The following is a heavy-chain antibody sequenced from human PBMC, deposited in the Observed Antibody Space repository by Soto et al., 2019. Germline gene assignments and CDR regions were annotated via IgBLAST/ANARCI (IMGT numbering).Heavy chain of an antibody. CDR1: GFSFTSYW. V-gene: IGHV3-7*04. CDR2: INEDGSEK. J-gene: IGHJ4*02. Sequence: GGSLRLSCAASGFSFTSYWMDWVRQAPGKGLEWVAMINEDGSEKYYVDSVKGRFTISRDNAKNSLYLEMDSLRAEDTAVYYCVTDYDAKGWGTYWGQGTPVTVSS. CDR3: VTDYDAKGWGTY. D-gene: IGHD3-16*01.